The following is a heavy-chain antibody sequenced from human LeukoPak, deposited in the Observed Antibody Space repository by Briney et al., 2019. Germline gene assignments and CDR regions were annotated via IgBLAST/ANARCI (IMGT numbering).Heavy chain of an antibody. Sequence: SETLSLTCAVSGDSISSGGYSWNWIRQPPGKGLEWIGRFHTTGNTKYNPSLKSRVTMSADTSKNQFSLKLSSVTAADTAVYYCAREGPGHWYFDLWGRGTLATVSS. CDR3: AREGPGHWYFDL. CDR1: GDSISSGGYS. V-gene: IGHV4-61*02. CDR2: FHTTGNT. J-gene: IGHJ2*01.